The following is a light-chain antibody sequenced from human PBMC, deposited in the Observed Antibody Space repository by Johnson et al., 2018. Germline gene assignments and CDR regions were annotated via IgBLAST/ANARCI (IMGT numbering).Light chain of an antibody. CDR3: GTWDSSLSAGNV. Sequence: QSVLTQPPSVSAARGQKVTIYCSGSSSNIGNNYVSWYQQLPGTAPKLLIYENNKRPSGIPDRFSGSKSGTSATLGITGLQTGDEADYYCGTWDSSLSAGNVFGTGTKVTVL. V-gene: IGLV1-51*02. J-gene: IGLJ1*01. CDR1: SSNIGNNY. CDR2: ENN.